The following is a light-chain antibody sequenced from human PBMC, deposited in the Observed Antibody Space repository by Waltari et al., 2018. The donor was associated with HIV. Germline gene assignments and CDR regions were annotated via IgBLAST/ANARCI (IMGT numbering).Light chain of an antibody. J-gene: IGLJ2*01. CDR3: AAWDDSLNAVL. CDR2: SDK. V-gene: IGLV1-44*01. CDR1: SSNIGSNT. Sequence: QSVLTQPPSISGAPGQRVTISCSGSSSNIGSNTVNWYRQLPGTAPKVLIHSDKQRPSGAPDRFSGSKSGTSASLAISGLQSEDEADYYCAAWDDSLNAVLFGGGTELTVL.